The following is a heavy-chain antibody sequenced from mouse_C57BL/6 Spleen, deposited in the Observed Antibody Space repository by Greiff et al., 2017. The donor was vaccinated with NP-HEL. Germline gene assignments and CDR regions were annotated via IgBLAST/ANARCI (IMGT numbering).Heavy chain of an antibody. CDR1: GFTFSDYY. CDR3: ARDRVRWYFEV. Sequence: EVMLVESEGGLVQPGSSMKLSCTASGFTFSDYYMAWVRQVPEKGLEWVANINYDGSSTYYLDSLKSRFIISRDNAKNILYLQMSSLKSEDTATYYCARDRVRWYFEVLGTETTVTVSS. CDR2: INYDGSST. J-gene: IGHJ1*03. D-gene: IGHD2-2*01. V-gene: IGHV5-16*01.